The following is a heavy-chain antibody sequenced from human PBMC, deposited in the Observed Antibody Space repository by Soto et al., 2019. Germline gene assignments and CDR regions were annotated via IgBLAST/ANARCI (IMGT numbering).Heavy chain of an antibody. V-gene: IGHV3-7*01. CDR3: ARGARI. CDR2: IKEDGSEK. Sequence: EVQLVESGGDLVQPGGSLRLSCADSRFTFSGNWMYWVRQAPGKGLEWVANIKEDGSEKNYVDSVRGRFTISRDNAKNSLYLQMNSLRAEETAVYYCARGARIWGQGTMVTVSS. J-gene: IGHJ3*02. CDR1: RFTFSGNW.